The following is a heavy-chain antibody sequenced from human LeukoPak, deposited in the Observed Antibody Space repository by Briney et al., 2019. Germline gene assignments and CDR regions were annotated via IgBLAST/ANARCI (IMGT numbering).Heavy chain of an antibody. D-gene: IGHD3-10*01. J-gene: IGHJ4*02. CDR2: IKPDGNDR. V-gene: IGHV3-7*01. CDR1: GFTFSNYW. CDR3: ARGGHRQKEF. Sequence: GGSLRLSCAASGFTFSNYWMTWVRQSPGKGLEWVAIIKPDGNDRYSVDSEKGRFTVSRDNAKNSLYLQMSSLRAEDTAVYYCARGGHRQKEFWGQGTLVTVSS.